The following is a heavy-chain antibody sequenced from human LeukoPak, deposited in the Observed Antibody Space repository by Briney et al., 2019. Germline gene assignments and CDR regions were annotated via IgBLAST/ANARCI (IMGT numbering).Heavy chain of an antibody. D-gene: IGHD2-15*01. CDR3: VRGNPIRGDCFDY. J-gene: IGHJ4*02. CDR1: GGSISSYY. V-gene: IGHV4-59*01. Sequence: SETLSLTCTVSGGSISSYYWSWIRQPPGKGLEWIGYIYYSGSTNYNPSLKSRVTISVDTSKNQFSLKLSSVTAADTAVYYCVRGNPIRGDCFDYWGQGTLVTVSS. CDR2: IYYSGST.